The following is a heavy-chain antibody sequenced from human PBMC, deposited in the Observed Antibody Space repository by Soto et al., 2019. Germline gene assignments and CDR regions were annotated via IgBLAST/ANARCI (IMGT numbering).Heavy chain of an antibody. CDR1: GFIFNDYA. V-gene: IGHV3-9*01. CDR3: AKDYGSGITRGDMDV. J-gene: IGHJ6*03. D-gene: IGHD3-10*01. CDR2: ISWNRGTI. Sequence: EVMLLESGGGLVQPGRSLRLSCAASGFIFNDYAMHWVRQVPGKGLEWVSGISWNRGTIGYVGSVKGRFTISRDNAKNSLYLQMNSLRVEDTALYYCAKDYGSGITRGDMDVWGKGTAVTVSS.